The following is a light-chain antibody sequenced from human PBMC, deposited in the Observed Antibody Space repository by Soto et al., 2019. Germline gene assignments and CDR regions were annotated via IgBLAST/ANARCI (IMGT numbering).Light chain of an antibody. CDR1: QSISSY. J-gene: IGKJ1*01. Sequence: DIQMTQSPSSLSASVGDRVTITCRASQSISSYLNWYQQKPGKAPNLLIYAASSLQSGVPSRFSGSGSGTDFTLTISTLQPEDFATYYCQQSYSMPTFGQGTKVEIK. CDR2: AAS. CDR3: QQSYSMPT. V-gene: IGKV1-39*01.